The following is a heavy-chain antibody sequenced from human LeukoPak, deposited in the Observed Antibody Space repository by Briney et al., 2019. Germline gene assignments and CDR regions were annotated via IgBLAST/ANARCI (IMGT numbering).Heavy chain of an antibody. CDR2: IYSDGNT. V-gene: IGHV3-66*01. CDR1: GFSFSSYS. J-gene: IGHJ2*01. Sequence: PGGSLRLSCAASGFSFSSYSMNWVRQAPGEGLEWVSLIYSDGNTYYADSVTGRFNISRDNSKNTLYLQMNSLRVEDTAVYYCVREVSTVVPSSYYYFDLWGRGALVTVSS. D-gene: IGHD4-23*01. CDR3: VREVSTVVPSSYYYFDL.